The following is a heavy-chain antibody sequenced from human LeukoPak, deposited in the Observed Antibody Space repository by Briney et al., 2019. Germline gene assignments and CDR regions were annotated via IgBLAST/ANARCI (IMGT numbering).Heavy chain of an antibody. V-gene: IGHV4-39*07. CDR2: IYHSGST. D-gene: IGHD3-9*01. Sequence: TSETLSLTCTVSGASISSGSYYWGWIRQPPGKGLEWIGSIYHSGSTYYNPSLKSRVTISVDTSKNQFSLKLSSVTAADTAVYYCARELREGSGGRRYFDWLLYGYYFDYWGQGTLVTVSS. CDR3: ARELREGSGGRRYFDWLLYGYYFDY. J-gene: IGHJ4*02. CDR1: GASISSGSYY.